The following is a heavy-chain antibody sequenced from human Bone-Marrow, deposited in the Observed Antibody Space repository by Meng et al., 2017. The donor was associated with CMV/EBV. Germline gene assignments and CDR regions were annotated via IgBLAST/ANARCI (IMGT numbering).Heavy chain of an antibody. CDR2: IRTKGNNYAT. V-gene: IGHV3-73*01. CDR3: AKTLVSTTEGY. CDR1: GFTFSGSS. J-gene: IGHJ4*02. D-gene: IGHD4-17*01. Sequence: GESLKISCAASGFTFSGSSMHWVRQASGKGLEWVGRIRTKGNNYATAYAASVKGRFTISRDDSKDTVYLQMNSLKTEDTAVYYCAKTLVSTTEGYWGQGTLVTFSS.